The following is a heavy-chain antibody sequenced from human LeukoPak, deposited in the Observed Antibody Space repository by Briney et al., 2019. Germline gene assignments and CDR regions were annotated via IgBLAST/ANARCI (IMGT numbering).Heavy chain of an antibody. J-gene: IGHJ4*02. V-gene: IGHV1-18*04. D-gene: IGHD6-13*01. CDR1: GYTFTGYY. Sequence: GASVKVSCKPSGYTFTGYYMHWVRQAPGQGLEWMGWISAYNGNTNYAQKLQGRVTMTTDTSTSTAYMELRSLRSDDTAVYYCARAEGWQQLVLYYWGQGTLVTVSS. CDR3: ARAEGWQQLVLYY. CDR2: ISAYNGNT.